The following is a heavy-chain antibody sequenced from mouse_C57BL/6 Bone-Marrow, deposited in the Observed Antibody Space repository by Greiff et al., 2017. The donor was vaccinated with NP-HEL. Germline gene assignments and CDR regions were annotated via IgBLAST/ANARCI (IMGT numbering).Heavy chain of an antibody. Sequence: EVKLMESGGGLVQPGGSLKLSCAASGFTFSDYYMYWVRQTPEKRLEWVAYISNGGGSTYYPDTVKGRFTISRDNAKNTLYLQMSRLKSEDTAMYYCARQDYGRAWFAYWGQGTLVTVSA. J-gene: IGHJ3*01. D-gene: IGHD1-1*02. CDR1: GFTFSDYY. CDR2: ISNGGGST. CDR3: ARQDYGRAWFAY. V-gene: IGHV5-12*01.